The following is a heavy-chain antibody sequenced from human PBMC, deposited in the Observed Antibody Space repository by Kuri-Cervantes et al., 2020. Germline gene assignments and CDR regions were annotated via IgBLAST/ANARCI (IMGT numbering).Heavy chain of an antibody. V-gene: IGHV1-69*13. Sequence: SVKVSCKASGGTFSSYAISWVRQAPGQGLEWMGGIIPIFGTANYAQKFQGRVTITADESTSTAYMELSSLRSEDTAVYYCARRDIVVVVAASRAFAFDIWGQGTMVIVSS. CDR3: ARRDIVVVVAASRAFAFDI. CDR1: GGTFSSYA. CDR2: IIPIFGTA. J-gene: IGHJ3*02. D-gene: IGHD2-15*01.